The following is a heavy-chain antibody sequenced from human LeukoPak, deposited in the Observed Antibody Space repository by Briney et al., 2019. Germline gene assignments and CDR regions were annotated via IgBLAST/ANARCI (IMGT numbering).Heavy chain of an antibody. CDR3: ARHGTISSESYFDY. J-gene: IGHJ4*02. CDR1: GYTFTSYG. V-gene: IGHV1-18*01. D-gene: IGHD1-14*01. CDR2: IAAYNRNT. Sequence: ASVKVSCKASGYTFTSYGISWVRQAPGQGLEWMGWIAAYNRNTNYAQKLQGRVTMTTDTSTSTAYMELRSLRSDDTAVYYCARHGTISSESYFDYWGQGALVTVSS.